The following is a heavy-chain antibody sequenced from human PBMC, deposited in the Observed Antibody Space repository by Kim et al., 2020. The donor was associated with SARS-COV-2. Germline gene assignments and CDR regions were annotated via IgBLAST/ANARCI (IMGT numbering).Heavy chain of an antibody. V-gene: IGHV5-51*01. CDR2: IYPYDSDA. CDR1: GYSFTNYW. J-gene: IGHJ6*02. Sequence: GESLKISCKTSGYSFTNYWIGWVRQMPGKGLEWMGVIYPYDSDARYSPSLQGQVTMSADKSSGTAYPQWSSLKASDTAMYYCAREASDYGMDVWGQGTTVIVSS. CDR3: AREASDYGMDV.